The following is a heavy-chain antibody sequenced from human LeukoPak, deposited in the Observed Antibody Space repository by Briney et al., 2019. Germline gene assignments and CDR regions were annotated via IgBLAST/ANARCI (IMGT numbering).Heavy chain of an antibody. CDR3: ARRACSGGSCYSAVGGWFDP. CDR2: IIPIFGTA. Sequence: SVKVSCKASGGTFNSYAIGWVRQAPGQGLEWMGGIIPIFGTANYAQKFQGRVTITADKSTSTAYMELSSLRSEDTAVYYCARRACSGGSCYSAVGGWFDPWGQGTLVTVSS. V-gene: IGHV1-69*06. J-gene: IGHJ5*02. CDR1: GGTFNSYA. D-gene: IGHD2-15*01.